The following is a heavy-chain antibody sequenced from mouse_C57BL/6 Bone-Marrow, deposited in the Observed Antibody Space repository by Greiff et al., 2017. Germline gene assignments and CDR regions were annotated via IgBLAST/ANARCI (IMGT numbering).Heavy chain of an antibody. Sequence: EVQLQQSGPELVKPGASVKISCKASGYTFTDYYMNWVKQSHGQSLEWIGDINPNNGGTSYNQKFKGKATLTVDKSSSTAYMELRSLTSEDSAVYYCARITTVVGGYWGQGTTLTVSS. CDR1: GYTFTDYY. CDR3: ARITTVVGGY. D-gene: IGHD1-1*01. J-gene: IGHJ2*01. CDR2: INPNNGGT. V-gene: IGHV1-26*01.